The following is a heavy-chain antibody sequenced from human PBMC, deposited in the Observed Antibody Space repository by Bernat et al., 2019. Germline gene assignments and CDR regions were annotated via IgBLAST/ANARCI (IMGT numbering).Heavy chain of an antibody. CDR1: GFTFSSYW. CDR3: ARDPLRGYSSSLFDY. Sequence: EVQLVESGGGLVQPGGSLRLSCAASGFTFSSYWMSWVRQAPGKGLEWVANIKQDGSEKYYVDSVKGRFTISRDNAKNSLYLQMNSLRAEDTAVYYCARDPLRGYSSSLFDYWGQGTLVTVSS. J-gene: IGHJ4*02. D-gene: IGHD6-13*01. V-gene: IGHV3-7*03. CDR2: IKQDGSEK.